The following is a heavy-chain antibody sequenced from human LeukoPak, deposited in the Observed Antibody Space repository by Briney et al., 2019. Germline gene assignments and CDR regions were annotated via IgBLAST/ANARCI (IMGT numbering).Heavy chain of an antibody. CDR3: ARVGVSSGHHPWYFDY. D-gene: IGHD3-22*01. CDR2: IYYSGST. J-gene: IGHJ4*02. Sequence: SETLSLTCTVSGGSISSYYWSWIRQSPGKGLEWIGYIYYSGSTDYNPSLKSRVTISVDTSKNQFSLKLSSVTAADTAVYYCARVGVSSGHHPWYFDYWGQGTLVTVTS. V-gene: IGHV4-59*01. CDR1: GGSISSYY.